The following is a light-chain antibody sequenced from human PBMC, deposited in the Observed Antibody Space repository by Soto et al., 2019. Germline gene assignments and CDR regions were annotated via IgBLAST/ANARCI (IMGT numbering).Light chain of an antibody. CDR1: QNIDTY. J-gene: IGKJ4*01. Sequence: EIVLTQSPATLSLSPGERVTLSCRASQNIDTYLAWHQQKPGQAPSLLIYDTSSRATGIPARFSGSGSGRDFTLTIPSLEPEDSAVYYCQQRSKWPLTFGGGTKVEIK. V-gene: IGKV3-11*02. CDR2: DTS. CDR3: QQRSKWPLT.